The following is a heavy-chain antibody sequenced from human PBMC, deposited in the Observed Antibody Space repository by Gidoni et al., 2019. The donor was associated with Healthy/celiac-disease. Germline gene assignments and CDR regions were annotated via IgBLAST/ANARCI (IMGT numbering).Heavy chain of an antibody. Sequence: CGSSISRGGYSWSWIRQPPGQGLEWIGYIYHSGSTYYNPSLKSRVTISVDRSKNQFSLKLSSVTAADTAVYYCARVVKGVRGVSNAFDIWGQGTMVTVSS. J-gene: IGHJ3*02. CDR2: IYHSGST. D-gene: IGHD3-10*01. V-gene: IGHV4-30-2*01. CDR3: ARVVKGVRGVSNAFDI. CDR1: GSSISRGGYS.